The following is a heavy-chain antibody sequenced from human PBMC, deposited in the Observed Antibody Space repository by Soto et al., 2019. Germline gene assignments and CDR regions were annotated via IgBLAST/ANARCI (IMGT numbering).Heavy chain of an antibody. V-gene: IGHV6-1*01. D-gene: IGHD6-19*01. CDR1: GDSVSTNIAT. CDR2: TYYRSKWYY. Sequence: QVQLQQSGPGLVEPSQTLSLACAISGDSVSTNIATWNWIRQSPSRGLEWLGRTYYRSKWYYDYAVSVKSRITITPDTSKNQFSLQLNSVTPEDTAVYYCARARERSSGWYNHWFDPWGQGILVTVSS. CDR3: ARARERSSGWYNHWFDP. J-gene: IGHJ5*02.